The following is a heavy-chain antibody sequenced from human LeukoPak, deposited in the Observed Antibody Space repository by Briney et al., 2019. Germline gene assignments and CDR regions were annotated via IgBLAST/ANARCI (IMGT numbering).Heavy chain of an antibody. Sequence: NPSETLSLTCTVSGGSISSSSYYWGWIRQPPGKGLEWIGSIYYSGSTYSNPSLKSRVTISVDTSKNQSSLKLSSVTAADTAVYYCARTSPVGKGGRVTRLRDFSSGWYYFDYWGQGNLVTVSS. V-gene: IGHV4-39*01. J-gene: IGHJ4*02. CDR1: GGSISSSSYY. D-gene: IGHD6-19*01. CDR3: ARTSPVGKGGRVTRLRDFSSGWYYFDY. CDR2: IYYSGST.